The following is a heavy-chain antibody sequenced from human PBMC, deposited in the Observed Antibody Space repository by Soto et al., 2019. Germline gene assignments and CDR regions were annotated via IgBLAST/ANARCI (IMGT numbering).Heavy chain of an antibody. CDR3: VRDLGELFAI. V-gene: IGHV3-21*01. CDR1: GFTFSSST. J-gene: IGHJ4*02. Sequence: EVQLLESGGGLVKPGGSLRLSCEGSGFTFSSSTMTWVRQAPGKGLEWVSSISSSSSYIYQPDSLKGRFTISRDNAKKSVFLDVASLRAEYTAVYYCVRDLGELFAIWGQGTPVSVSS. D-gene: IGHD2-8*01. CDR2: ISSSSSYI.